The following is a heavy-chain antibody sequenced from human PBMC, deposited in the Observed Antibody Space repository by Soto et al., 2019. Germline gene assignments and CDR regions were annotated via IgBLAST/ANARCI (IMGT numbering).Heavy chain of an antibody. D-gene: IGHD3-22*01. CDR3: ARGPRYYYDSSGYYYFY. Sequence: SETLSLTCTVSGSSISSYYWSWIRQPPGKGLEWIGYIYYSGSTNYNPSLKSRVTISVDTSKNQFSLKLSSVTAADTAVYYCARGPRYYYDSSGYYYFYWGQGTLVTVSS. V-gene: IGHV4-59*12. CDR2: IYYSGST. CDR1: GSSISSYY. J-gene: IGHJ4*02.